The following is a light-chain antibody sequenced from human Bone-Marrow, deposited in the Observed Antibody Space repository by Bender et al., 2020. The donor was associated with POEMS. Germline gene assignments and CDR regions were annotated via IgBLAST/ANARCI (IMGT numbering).Light chain of an antibody. CDR1: SSDVGNYNL. V-gene: IGLV2-23*02. J-gene: IGLJ2*01. CDR2: EVT. CDR3: CSYSGSGVI. Sequence: QSALTQPASVSGSPGQSITISCTGTSSDVGNYNLVSWYQQHPGKAPKLMTYEVTKRPSGVSNRFSGSKSGNTASLTISGLQAEDEADYYCCSYSGSGVIFGGGTKLTVL.